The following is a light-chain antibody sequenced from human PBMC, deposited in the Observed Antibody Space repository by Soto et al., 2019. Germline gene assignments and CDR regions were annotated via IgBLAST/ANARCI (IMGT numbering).Light chain of an antibody. Sequence: EIVLTQSPATLSLSPGERATLSCRASQSVSSSYLVWYQQKPGQAPRLLIYGASSRATGLPDRFSSSRSGTDVTLTISRREPEDFAVYYCQQYDNAPMWTFGQGTKVEI. J-gene: IGKJ1*01. CDR2: GAS. CDR3: QQYDNAPMWT. CDR1: QSVSSSY. V-gene: IGKV3-20*01.